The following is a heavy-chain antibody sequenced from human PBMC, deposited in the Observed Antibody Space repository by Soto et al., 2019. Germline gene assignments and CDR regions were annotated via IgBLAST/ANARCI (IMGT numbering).Heavy chain of an antibody. CDR1: GYTFTSYD. CDR2: MNPNSGNT. V-gene: IGHV1-8*01. J-gene: IGHJ6*02. Sequence: ASVKVSCKASGYTFTSYDINWVRQATGQGLEWMGWMNPNSGNTGYAQKFQGRVTMTRNTSISTAYMELSSLRSEDTAVYYCARVVPAANLVDYYGMDVWGQGTTVTVSS. D-gene: IGHD2-2*01. CDR3: ARVVPAANLVDYYGMDV.